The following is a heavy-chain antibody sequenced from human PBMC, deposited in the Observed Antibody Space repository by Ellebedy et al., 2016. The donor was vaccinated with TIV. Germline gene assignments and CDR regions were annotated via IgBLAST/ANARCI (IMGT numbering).Heavy chain of an antibody. J-gene: IGHJ4*02. Sequence: PGGSLRLSCAASGFTFSSYAMSWVRQAPGKGLEWVANIKQDGSEKYYVDSVKGRFTISRDNAKNSLYLQMNSLRAEDTAVYYCARLQWFGELSILSAKSRRHFDYWGQGTLVTVSS. D-gene: IGHD3-10*01. V-gene: IGHV3-7*03. CDR3: ARLQWFGELSILSAKSRRHFDY. CDR2: IKQDGSEK. CDR1: GFTFSSYA.